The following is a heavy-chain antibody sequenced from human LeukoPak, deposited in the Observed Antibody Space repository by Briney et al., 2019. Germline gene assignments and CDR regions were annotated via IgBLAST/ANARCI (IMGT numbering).Heavy chain of an antibody. J-gene: IGHJ4*02. CDR2: IYYSGST. D-gene: IGHD6-13*01. V-gene: IGHV4-61*01. CDR3: ASYSSSWYYFDY. Sequence: PSETLSLTCTVSGGSVSSGSYYWSWIRQPPGEGLEWIGYIYYSGSTNYNPSLKSRVTISVDTSKNQFSLKLSSVTAADTAVYYCASYSSSWYYFDYWGQGTLVTVSS. CDR1: GGSVSSGSYY.